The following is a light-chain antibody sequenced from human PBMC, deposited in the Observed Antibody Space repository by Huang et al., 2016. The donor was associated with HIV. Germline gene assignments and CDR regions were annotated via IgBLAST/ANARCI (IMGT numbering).Light chain of an antibody. CDR3: LQGTHWPPFT. J-gene: IGKJ3*01. CDR1: QSLAHRDGNTY. CDR2: KVA. Sequence: DVVMTQSPLSLPVTLGQPASISCRSRQSLAHRDGNTYLDLFQQRPSQSPRLLIYKVAIRAFGVPDRVSGSGSGTDFTLKISRVEAEDVGIYYCLQGTHWPPFTFGPGTTVDIK. V-gene: IGKV2-30*02.